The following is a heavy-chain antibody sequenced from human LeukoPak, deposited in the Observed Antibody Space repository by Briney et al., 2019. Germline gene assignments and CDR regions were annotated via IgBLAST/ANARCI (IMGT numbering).Heavy chain of an antibody. D-gene: IGHD2-21*01. J-gene: IGHJ6*02. CDR1: GFTFSSYG. CDR3: ARYCGGDCYGMDV. V-gene: IGHV3-30*03. Sequence: GSLRLSFAASGFTFSSYGMHWVRQAPGKGLEGVAVISYDGSNKYYADSVKGRFTISRDNAKNSLYLQMNNLRAEDTAVYYCARYCGGDCYGMDVWGQGTTVTVSS. CDR2: ISYDGSNK.